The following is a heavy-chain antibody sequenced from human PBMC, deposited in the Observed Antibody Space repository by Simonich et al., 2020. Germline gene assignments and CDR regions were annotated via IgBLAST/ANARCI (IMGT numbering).Heavy chain of an antibody. V-gene: IGHV4-39*01. CDR1: GGSISSSCYY. CDR2: IYYSGGT. D-gene: IGHD6-13*01. Sequence: QLQLQESGPGLVKPSETLSLTCTVSGGSISSSCYYWGWIRQPPGKGLEWIGSIYYSGGTYYNPSLKSRVTISVDTSKIQFSLKLSSVTAADTAVYYCARHAGFAFDIWGQGTMVTVSS. J-gene: IGHJ3*02. CDR3: ARHAGFAFDI.